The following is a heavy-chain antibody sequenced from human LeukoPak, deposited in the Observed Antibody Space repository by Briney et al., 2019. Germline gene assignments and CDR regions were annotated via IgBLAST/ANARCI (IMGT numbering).Heavy chain of an antibody. CDR3: ARHRVHYYDSSGQTDDAFDI. CDR2: VFPADSDT. D-gene: IGHD3-22*01. Sequence: GESLKISCKGSGYSFVTYWIAWVRQMPSQGLEWMGAVFPADSDTRYNPAFEGQVTISADESTNTAYLQWSALKASDTAMYYCARHRVHYYDSSGQTDDAFDIWGQGTMVTVSS. V-gene: IGHV5-51*01. J-gene: IGHJ3*02. CDR1: GYSFVTYW.